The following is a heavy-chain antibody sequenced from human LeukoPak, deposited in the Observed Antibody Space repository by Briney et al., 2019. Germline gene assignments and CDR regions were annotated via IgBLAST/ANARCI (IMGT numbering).Heavy chain of an antibody. Sequence: PSETLSLTCTVSGGSISSYYWSWIRQPPGKGLEWIGYIYYSGSTNYNPSLKSRVTISVDTSKNQFSLKLTSVTAADTAVYYCARVFTPIAHYYAMDVWGQGTTVTVSS. D-gene: IGHD2-15*01. CDR3: ARVFTPIAHYYAMDV. J-gene: IGHJ6*02. CDR1: GGSISSYY. V-gene: IGHV4-59*01. CDR2: IYYSGST.